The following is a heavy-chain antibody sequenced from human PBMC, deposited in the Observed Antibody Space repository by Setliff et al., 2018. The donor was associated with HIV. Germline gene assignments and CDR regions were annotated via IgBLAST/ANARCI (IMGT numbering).Heavy chain of an antibody. CDR3: ARDGDYGDYGVLYFDY. Sequence: ASVKVSCKASGGTFSSYAISWVRQAPGQGLEWMGMISPSGGATTYAQKFQGRVTMTRDTSTSTVYMELSSLRSEDTAVYYCARDGDYGDYGVLYFDYWGQGTLVTVSS. J-gene: IGHJ4*02. CDR1: GGTFSSYA. CDR2: ISPSGGAT. D-gene: IGHD4-17*01. V-gene: IGHV1-46*01.